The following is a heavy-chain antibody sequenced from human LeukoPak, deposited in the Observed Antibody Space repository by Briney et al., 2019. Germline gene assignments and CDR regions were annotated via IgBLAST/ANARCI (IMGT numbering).Heavy chain of an antibody. D-gene: IGHD3-10*01. J-gene: IGHJ4*02. CDR3: ARDLDYGSGSLGY. CDR2: IYYSGST. Sequence: SETLSLTCTVSGGSISNYYWSWIRQPPGKGLEWIGYIYYSGSTNYNPSLKSRVTISVDTSKNQFSLKLSSVTAADTAVYYCARDLDYGSGSLGYWGQGTLVTVSS. V-gene: IGHV4-59*12. CDR1: GGSISNYY.